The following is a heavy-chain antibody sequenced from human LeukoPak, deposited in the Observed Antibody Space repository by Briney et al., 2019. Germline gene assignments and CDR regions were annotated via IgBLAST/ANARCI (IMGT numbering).Heavy chain of an antibody. Sequence: GGSLRLSCVASAFTFNNYYMTWVLHAPGKVLVWVSTTGGSDASTFYADSVKGRFTISRDNAKHTQSLQRSSLRTEDTAIYYCVKDRYVARGDYLDFWGQGTLVTVSS. CDR1: AFTFNNYY. J-gene: IGHJ4*02. V-gene: IGHV3-23*01. CDR3: VKDRYVARGDYLDF. D-gene: IGHD3-10*01. CDR2: TGGSDAST.